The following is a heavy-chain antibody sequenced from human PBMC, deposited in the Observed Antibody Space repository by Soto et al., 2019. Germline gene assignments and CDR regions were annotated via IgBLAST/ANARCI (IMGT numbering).Heavy chain of an antibody. CDR3: ARGTRGIAAAINWFDP. Sequence: QVQLVQSGAEVKKPGASVKVSCKASGYTFTSYYMHWVRQAPGQGLEWMGIINPSGGSTSYAQKFQGRVTMTRDTSTSTVYMELSSLRSEDTAVYYCARGTRGIAAAINWFDPWGQGTLVTVSP. J-gene: IGHJ5*02. CDR2: INPSGGST. D-gene: IGHD6-13*01. CDR1: GYTFTSYY. V-gene: IGHV1-46*03.